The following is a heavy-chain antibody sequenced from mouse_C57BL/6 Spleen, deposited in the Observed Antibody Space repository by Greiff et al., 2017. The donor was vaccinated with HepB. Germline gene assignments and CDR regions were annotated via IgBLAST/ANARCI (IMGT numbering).Heavy chain of an antibody. V-gene: IGHV6-3*01. CDR1: GFTFSNYW. D-gene: IGHD2-3*01. CDR2: IRLKSDNYAT. CDR3: TVYDDYDRFAY. Sequence: EVKLVESGGGLVQPGGSMKLSCVASGFTFSNYWMNWVRQSPEKGLEWVAQIRLKSDNYATHYAESVKGRFTISRDDSKSSVYLQMKNLRAEDTGIYYCTVYDDYDRFAYWGQGTLVTVSA. J-gene: IGHJ3*01.